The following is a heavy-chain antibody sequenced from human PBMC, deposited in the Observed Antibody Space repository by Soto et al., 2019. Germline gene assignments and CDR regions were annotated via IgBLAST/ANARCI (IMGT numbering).Heavy chain of an antibody. V-gene: IGHV4-31*01. D-gene: IGHD3-3*01. CDR3: ARGQRKEWFEAKYGMDV. J-gene: IGHJ6*02. CDR1: GGSISSGGYY. Sequence: SETLSLTCTVSGGSISSGGYYWTWIRQHPGKGLEWIGYIYYSGSTYYNPSLKSHITISVDTSKNQFSLKLTSVTAADTAVYYCARGQRKEWFEAKYGMDVWGQGTTVTVSS. CDR2: IYYSGST.